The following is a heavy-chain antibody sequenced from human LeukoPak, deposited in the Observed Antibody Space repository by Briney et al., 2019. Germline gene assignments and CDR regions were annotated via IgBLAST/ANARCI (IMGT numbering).Heavy chain of an antibody. Sequence: SETLSLTCAVYGGSFSSYYWSWIRQPAGKGLEWIGRIYTSGSTNYNPSLKSRVTMSVDTSKNQFSLKLSSVTAADTAVYYCARDQRRYSSGWYYFDYWGQGTLVTVSS. CDR2: IYTSGST. CDR3: ARDQRRYSSGWYYFDY. D-gene: IGHD6-19*01. J-gene: IGHJ4*02. V-gene: IGHV4-4*07. CDR1: GGSFSSYY.